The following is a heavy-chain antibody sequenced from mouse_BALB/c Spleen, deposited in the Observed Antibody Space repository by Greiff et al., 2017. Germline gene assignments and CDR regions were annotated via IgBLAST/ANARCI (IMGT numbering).Heavy chain of an antibody. CDR1: GFSLTSYG. J-gene: IGHJ2*01. CDR3: ARDPYYYGSSYGEVDY. D-gene: IGHD1-1*01. Sequence: VQLVESGPGLVAPSQSLSITCTVSGFSLTSYGVHWVRQPPGKGLEWLGVIWAGGSTNYNSALMSRLSISKDNSKSQVFLKMNSLQTDDTAMYYCARDPYYYGSSYGEVDYWGQGTTLTVSS. V-gene: IGHV2-9*02. CDR2: IWAGGST.